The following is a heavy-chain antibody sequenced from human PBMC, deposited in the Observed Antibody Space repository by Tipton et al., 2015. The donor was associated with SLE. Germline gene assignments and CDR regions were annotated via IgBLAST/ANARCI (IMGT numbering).Heavy chain of an antibody. J-gene: IGHJ2*01. V-gene: IGHV3-23*03. D-gene: IGHD1-7*01. Sequence: SLRLSCAASGFTFSRSWMNWVRQAPGKGLEWVSVTYSGGPTYYADSVKGRFTISRDNSKNTVYLQLSSLRAGDTATYYCVKDGPRYWNYDYYFDLWGRGTLVTVSS. CDR1: GFTFSRSW. CDR3: VKDGPRYWNYDYYFDL. CDR2: TYSGGPT.